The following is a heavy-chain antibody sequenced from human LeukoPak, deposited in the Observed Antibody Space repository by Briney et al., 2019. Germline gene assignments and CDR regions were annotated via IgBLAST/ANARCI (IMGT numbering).Heavy chain of an antibody. Sequence: KSGGTLRLSCAASRFTFSSYSMHWARHARGKALEWVSYISSSSSYIYYADSVEGRYNIPRDNDKNSLYVQINNLRVEYTAVYYCARDWPGVSGTVGLAWGQGTLVTVSS. CDR2: ISSSSSYI. D-gene: IGHD3/OR15-3a*01. CDR3: ARDWPGVSGTVGLA. V-gene: IGHV3-21*01. CDR1: RFTFSSYS. J-gene: IGHJ5*02.